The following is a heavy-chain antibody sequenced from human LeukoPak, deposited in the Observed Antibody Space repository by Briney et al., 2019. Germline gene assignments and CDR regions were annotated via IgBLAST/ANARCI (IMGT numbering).Heavy chain of an antibody. CDR3: ARLTRGYSYRVRAFDI. J-gene: IGHJ3*02. V-gene: IGHV4-59*08. CDR2: IYYSGST. Sequence: SETLSLTCTVSGGSISSYYWGWIRQPPGKGLEWIGYIYYSGSTNYNPSLKSRVTISVDTSKNQFSLKLSSVTAADTAVYYCARLTRGYSYRVRAFDIWGQGTMVTVSS. D-gene: IGHD5-18*01. CDR1: GGSISSYY.